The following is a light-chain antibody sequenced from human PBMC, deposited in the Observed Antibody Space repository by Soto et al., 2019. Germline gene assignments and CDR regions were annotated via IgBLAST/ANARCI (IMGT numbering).Light chain of an antibody. Sequence: DIQMTQSPSTLSASVGDRVTITCRASQNIDIWLSWYQQKPGKAPSLLIYDASNLKSGVPSRFSGSGSGTEFTLTISSLQPDDSGSYYCQQHKSYPVTFGGGTKGDIK. V-gene: IGKV1-5*01. CDR3: QQHKSYPVT. J-gene: IGKJ4*01. CDR2: DAS. CDR1: QNIDIW.